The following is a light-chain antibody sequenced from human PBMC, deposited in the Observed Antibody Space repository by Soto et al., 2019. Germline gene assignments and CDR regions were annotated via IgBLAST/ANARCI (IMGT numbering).Light chain of an antibody. Sequence: VLSHSPGTLSLSTGERATLSCRAIQSVSSSYLAWYQQKPGQAPRLLIYGASSRATGIPDRFSGSGSGTDFTLTISRLEPEDFAVYYCQQYGSSPLITFGQGTRLEI. V-gene: IGKV3-20*01. CDR3: QQYGSSPLIT. J-gene: IGKJ5*01. CDR2: GAS. CDR1: QSVSSSY.